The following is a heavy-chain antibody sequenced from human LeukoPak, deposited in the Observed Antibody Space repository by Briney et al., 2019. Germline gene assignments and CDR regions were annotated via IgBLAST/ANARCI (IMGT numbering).Heavy chain of an antibody. CDR3: ASLAGNRPFDY. CDR2: ISYDGSNK. V-gene: IGHV3-30-3*01. Sequence: GRSLRLSCAASGFTFSSYAMHWVRQAPGKGLEWVAVISYDGSNKYYADSVKGRFTISRDNSKNTLYLQMNSLRAEDTAVYYCASLAGNRPFDYWGQGTLVTVSS. CDR1: GFTFSSYA. D-gene: IGHD6-19*01. J-gene: IGHJ4*02.